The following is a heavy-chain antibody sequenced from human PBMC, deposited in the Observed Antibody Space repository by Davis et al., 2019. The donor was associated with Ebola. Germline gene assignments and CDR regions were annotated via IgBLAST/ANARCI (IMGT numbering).Heavy chain of an antibody. CDR2: LSVRSNTI. V-gene: IGHV3-11*04. D-gene: IGHD5-24*01. Sequence: PGGSLRLSCAASGFPFTDYYMSWIRKAPGKGLEWVSHLSVRSNTIFYADSVKGRFTISRDSTKDSLYLQMNNVRAEDTAVYYCARADAALNDAFELWGLGTMVTVSS. CDR1: GFPFTDYY. CDR3: ARADAALNDAFEL. J-gene: IGHJ3*01.